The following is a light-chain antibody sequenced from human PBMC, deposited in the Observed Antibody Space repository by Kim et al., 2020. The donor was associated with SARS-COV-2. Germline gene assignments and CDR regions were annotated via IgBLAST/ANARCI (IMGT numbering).Light chain of an antibody. V-gene: IGKV1-39*01. CDR1: QSISSY. CDR3: QQSYSTPPWT. Sequence: SVGDRVTITCRASQSISSYLNWYQQKPGKAPTLLIYAASSLQSGVPSRFSGIGSGTDFTLTIRSLQPEDFATYYCQQSYSTPPWTFVQGTKVDIK. J-gene: IGKJ1*01. CDR2: AAS.